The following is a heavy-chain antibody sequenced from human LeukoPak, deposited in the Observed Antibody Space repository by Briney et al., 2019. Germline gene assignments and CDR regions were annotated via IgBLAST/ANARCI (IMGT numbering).Heavy chain of an antibody. V-gene: IGHV3-30*18. CDR1: GFTFSSYD. CDR2: ISFDGSNK. J-gene: IGHJ1*01. CDR3: AKGKYYYDSGAYYYGSFQH. Sequence: GGSLRLSCAASGFTFSSYDMHWVRQAPVKGLEWVAVISFDGSNKYFADSVKGRFTISKDNSKNTLFLHMSSLRADDTAVYYCAKGKYYYDSGAYYYGSFQHWGQGTLVTVSS. D-gene: IGHD3-22*01.